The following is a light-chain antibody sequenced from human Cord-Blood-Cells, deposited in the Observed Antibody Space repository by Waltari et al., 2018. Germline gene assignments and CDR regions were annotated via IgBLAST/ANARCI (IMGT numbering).Light chain of an antibody. J-gene: IGLJ2*01. Sequence: QSALTQPPSASGSPGQSVTISCTGTSSDVGGYNYVSWYQQHPGKAPKLMIYEVSKRPAGVTDRFSGSKSCNTASLTVSGLQAEDEADYYCSSYAGSNNFVVFGGGTKLTVL. V-gene: IGLV2-8*01. CDR3: SSYAGSNNFVV. CDR1: SSDVGGYNY. CDR2: EVS.